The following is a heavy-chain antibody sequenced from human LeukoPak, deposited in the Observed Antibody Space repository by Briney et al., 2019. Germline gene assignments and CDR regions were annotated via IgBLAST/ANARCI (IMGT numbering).Heavy chain of an antibody. CDR3: AREDHGSGSYYNRRLGHAFDI. Sequence: SETLSLTCTVSGGSISSYYWSWIRQPPGKGLEWIGYIYYSGSTNYNPSLKSRVTISVDTSKNQFSLKLSSVTAADTAVYYCAREDHGSGSYYNRRLGHAFDIWGQETMVTVSS. CDR1: GGSISSYY. J-gene: IGHJ3*02. CDR2: IYYSGST. V-gene: IGHV4-59*01. D-gene: IGHD3-10*01.